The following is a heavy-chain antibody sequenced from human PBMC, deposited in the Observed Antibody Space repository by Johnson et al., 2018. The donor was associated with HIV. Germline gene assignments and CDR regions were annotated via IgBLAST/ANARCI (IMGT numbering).Heavy chain of an antibody. Sequence: WVSYISSSGSAIYYADSVKGRFTISRDNSKNTLSLQMNSLRAEDTAVYYCVYDSSGYYAFDMWGQGTMVTVSS. CDR2: ISSSGSAI. CDR3: VYDSSGYYAFDM. V-gene: IGHV3-48*01. J-gene: IGHJ3*02. D-gene: IGHD3-22*01.